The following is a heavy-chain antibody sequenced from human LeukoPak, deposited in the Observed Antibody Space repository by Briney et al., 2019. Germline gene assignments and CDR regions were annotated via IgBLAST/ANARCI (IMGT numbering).Heavy chain of an antibody. CDR2: ISSTSDYT. CDR1: GFTFSSYN. J-gene: IGHJ4*02. CDR3: ARTYPDYDFWSGYYRGAYYFDY. V-gene: IGHV3-21*01. Sequence: GGSLRLSCAASGFTFSSYNMNWVRQAPGKGLEWVSSISSTSDYTYYADSVKGRFTISRDNAKNSLYLQMNSLRAEDTAVYYCARTYPDYDFWSGYYRGAYYFDYWGQGTLVTVSS. D-gene: IGHD3-3*01.